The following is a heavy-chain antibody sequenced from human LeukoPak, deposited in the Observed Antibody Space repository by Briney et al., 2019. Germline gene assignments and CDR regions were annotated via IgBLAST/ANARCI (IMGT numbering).Heavy chain of an antibody. Sequence: GASVKVSYKASGGTFSSYAISWVRQAPGQGLEWMGGIIPIFGTANYAQKFQGRVTITADESTSTAYMELSSLRSEDTAVYYCARVQLVLGYYYYYYMDVWGKGTTVTVSS. CDR1: GGTFSSYA. V-gene: IGHV1-69*13. D-gene: IGHD6-13*01. CDR3: ARVQLVLGYYYYYYMDV. CDR2: IIPIFGTA. J-gene: IGHJ6*03.